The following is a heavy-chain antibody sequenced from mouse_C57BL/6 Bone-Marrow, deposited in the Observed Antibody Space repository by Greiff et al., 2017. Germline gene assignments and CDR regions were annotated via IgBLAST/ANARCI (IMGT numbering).Heavy chain of an antibody. Sequence: EVQLQQSGPELVKPGASVKISCKASGYTFTDYYMNWVKQSHGKSLEWIGDINPNNGGTSYNQKFKGKATLTVDKSSSTADMELRSLTSEDSAVYYCAREEGYYGPWFAYWGQGTLVTVSA. CDR2: INPNNGGT. V-gene: IGHV1-26*01. CDR1: GYTFTDYY. D-gene: IGHD1-1*01. CDR3: AREEGYYGPWFAY. J-gene: IGHJ3*01.